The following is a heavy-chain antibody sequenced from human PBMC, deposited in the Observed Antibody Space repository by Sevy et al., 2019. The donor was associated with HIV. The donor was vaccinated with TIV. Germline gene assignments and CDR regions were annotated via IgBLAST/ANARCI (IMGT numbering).Heavy chain of an antibody. CDR2: ISWNSGSI. Sequence: GGSLRLSCAASGFTFDDYAMHWVRQAPGKGLEWVSGISWNSGSIGYADSVKGRFTISRDNAKNSLYLQMNSLRAEDTALYYCANGPLFSLPDSRGPFDYWGQGTLVTVSS. CDR1: GFTFDDYA. D-gene: IGHD3-22*01. V-gene: IGHV3-9*01. J-gene: IGHJ4*02. CDR3: ANGPLFSLPDSRGPFDY.